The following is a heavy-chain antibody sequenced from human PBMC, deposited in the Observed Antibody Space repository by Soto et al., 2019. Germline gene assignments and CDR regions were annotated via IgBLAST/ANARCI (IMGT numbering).Heavy chain of an antibody. V-gene: IGHV2-5*02. CDR3: EHKDSGDYDRGNEYFPR. D-gene: IGHD3-22*01. CDR1: GFSLSTSGVG. CDR2: IYWADDR. J-gene: IGHJ1*01. Sequence: QITLKESGPTLVKHTQTLTLTCTFSGFSLSTSGVGVGWIRQPPGKALECIALIYWADDRRYSPSLKSRITTTKDTSKNRWVLTMTHMDPVETAKYFCEHKDSGDYDRGNEYFPRWGHGALVTVSS.